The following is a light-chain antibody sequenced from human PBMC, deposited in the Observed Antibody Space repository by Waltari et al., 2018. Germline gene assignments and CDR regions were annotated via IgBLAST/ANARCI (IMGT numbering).Light chain of an antibody. CDR2: KDT. CDR3: QSSDSSTTL. J-gene: IGLJ2*01. Sequence: SYELTQPPSVSVSPGQTARITCSGDAVRKQYTFWYQQKTGQAPVLKIHKDTERPPGIPERFSGSSSGSTATLTISGVHADDEADYYCQSSDSSTTLFGGGTKLTVL. CDR1: AVRKQY. V-gene: IGLV3-25*03.